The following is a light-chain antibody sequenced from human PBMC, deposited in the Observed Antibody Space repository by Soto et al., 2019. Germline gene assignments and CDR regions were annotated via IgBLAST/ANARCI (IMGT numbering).Light chain of an antibody. V-gene: IGKV1-5*01. J-gene: IGKJ1*01. CDR1: QSISSW. CDR3: QQYSGYSERT. CDR2: DAS. Sequence: DIQMTQSPSTLSASVGDRVTLTCRASQSISSWLAWYQQKPGKAPKLLIYDASSLESGVPSRFSGSGSGTEFTLTITSLQPDDFATYYCQQYSGYSERTFGQGTKVDIK.